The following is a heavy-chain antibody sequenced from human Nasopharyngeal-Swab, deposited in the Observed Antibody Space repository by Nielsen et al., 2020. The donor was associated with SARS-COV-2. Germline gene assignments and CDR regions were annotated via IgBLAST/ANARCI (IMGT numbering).Heavy chain of an antibody. D-gene: IGHD1-7*01. CDR2: VANDGSFK. Sequence: GESLKISCAASGFIFSNYAMHWVRQAPGKGLEWVAVVANDGSFKHYADSVKGRFTISRDDSKNTLSLPMNSLRPEETAVFYCAKEAGGRTNSGLDYWGQGTLVTVSS. V-gene: IGHV3-30-3*01. J-gene: IGHJ4*02. CDR1: GFIFSNYA. CDR3: AKEAGGRTNSGLDY.